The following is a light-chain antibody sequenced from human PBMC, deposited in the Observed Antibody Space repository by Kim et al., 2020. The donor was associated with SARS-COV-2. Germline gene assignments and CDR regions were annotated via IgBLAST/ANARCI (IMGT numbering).Light chain of an antibody. CDR2: EVT. CDR3: YSYTGSSSPWI. CDR1: SSDVGGYNH. V-gene: IGLV2-8*01. J-gene: IGLJ2*01. Sequence: QSALPQPPSASGSPGQSVTISCTGTSSDVGGYNHVSWYQQQPGEAPKLIIYEVTKRPSGVPDRFSGAKSGNTASLTVSGLQSEDEAYYYCYSYTGSSSPWIFGGGTQLTVL.